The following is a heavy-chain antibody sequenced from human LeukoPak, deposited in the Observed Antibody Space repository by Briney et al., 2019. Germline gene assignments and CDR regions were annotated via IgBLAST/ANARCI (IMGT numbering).Heavy chain of an antibody. V-gene: IGHV4-39*01. CDR3: ARGLMMAVAGRGEFHY. J-gene: IGHJ4*02. CDR2: FFYGGST. Sequence: SETLSLTCTVSAGSISSSNKYWGWIRQSPGKGLEWIGNFFYGGSTYYNPSLKSRVTISVDTSKNQFSLNLRSVTASDTAVYYCARGLMMAVAGRGEFHYWGQGTLVTVSS. CDR1: AGSISSSNKY. D-gene: IGHD6-13*01.